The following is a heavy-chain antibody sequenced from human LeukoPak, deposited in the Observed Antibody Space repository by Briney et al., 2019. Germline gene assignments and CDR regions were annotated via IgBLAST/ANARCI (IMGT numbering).Heavy chain of an antibody. J-gene: IGHJ6*02. V-gene: IGHV3-23*01. CDR3: AKVSGGGLYYDGMDV. Sequence: GGSLRLSCAASGFTFNNYAMNWVRQAPGKGLEWVSVISGSGGTTYYADSVKGRFTISRDSSKNTLYLQMNSLRAENTAVYYCAKVSGGGLYYDGMDVWGQGTTVTVSS. CDR2: ISGSGGTT. D-gene: IGHD1-14*01. CDR1: GFTFNNYA.